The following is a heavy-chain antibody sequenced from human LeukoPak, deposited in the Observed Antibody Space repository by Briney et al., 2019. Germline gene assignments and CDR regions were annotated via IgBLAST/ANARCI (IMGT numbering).Heavy chain of an antibody. CDR1: GFTFSGSA. CDR3: TRHTPIPYCSSTSCYEDAFDI. Sequence: PGRSLRLSCAASGFTFSGSAMHWVRQASGKGLEWVGRIRSKANSYATAYAASVKGRFTISRDDSKNTAYLQMNSLKTEDTAVYYCTRHTPIPYCSSTSCYEDAFDIWGQGTMVTVSS. D-gene: IGHD2-2*01. J-gene: IGHJ3*02. V-gene: IGHV3-73*01. CDR2: IRSKANSYAT.